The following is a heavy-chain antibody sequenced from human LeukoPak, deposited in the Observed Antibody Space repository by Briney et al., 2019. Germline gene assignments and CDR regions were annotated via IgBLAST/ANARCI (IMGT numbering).Heavy chain of an antibody. CDR1: GFTFSSYA. Sequence: PGGSLRLSCAASGFTFSSYAMHWVRRAPGKGLEWVAVISDDGNNKYYADSVKGRFTISRDNSKKTLNLQMNSLRAEDTAVYYCAKGRERDYVWGSYRYQYYFDYWGQGTLVTVSS. D-gene: IGHD3-16*02. J-gene: IGHJ4*02. V-gene: IGHV3-30*18. CDR3: AKGRERDYVWGSYRYQYYFDY. CDR2: ISDDGNNK.